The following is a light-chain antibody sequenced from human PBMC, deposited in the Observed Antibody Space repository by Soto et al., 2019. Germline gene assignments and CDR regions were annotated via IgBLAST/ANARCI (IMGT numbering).Light chain of an antibody. V-gene: IGLV2-23*03. Sequence: QSVLTQPASVSGSPGQSITISCTGTSSDIGSYVLVSWYQQHPGKRPKLLIYDGSERPSGVSNRFSGSRSGNTASLTISGLQAEDEADYYCCSYAGTTTFYVFGTGTKVTVL. CDR3: CSYAGTTTFYV. CDR1: SSDIGSYVL. J-gene: IGLJ1*01. CDR2: DGS.